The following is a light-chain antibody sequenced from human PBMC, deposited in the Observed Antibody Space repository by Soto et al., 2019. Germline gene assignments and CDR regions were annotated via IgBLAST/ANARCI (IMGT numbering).Light chain of an antibody. CDR2: AAS. Sequence: DIQMTQSPSSLSASVGDRVTITCRARQSISSYLNWYKQKPGKAPKLLIYAASSLQSGVPSRFSGSGSGTDFTLTMSSLQPEDFATYYCQQSYSTPMYTFGQGTKLEIK. CDR3: QQSYSTPMYT. CDR1: QSISSY. V-gene: IGKV1-39*01. J-gene: IGKJ2*01.